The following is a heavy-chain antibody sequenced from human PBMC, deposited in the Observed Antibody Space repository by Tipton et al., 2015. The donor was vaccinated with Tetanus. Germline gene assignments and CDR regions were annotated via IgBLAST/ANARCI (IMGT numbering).Heavy chain of an antibody. Sequence: SLRLSCAASGFTFSSYSMNWVRQAPGKGLEWVSSIGSTDYIYYADSVRGRFTISRDNARNSLYLQMNSLRAEDTAMYYCARWTTYGSGWYIDYWGPGTLVTVSS. CDR3: ARWTTYGSGWYIDY. D-gene: IGHD6-19*01. CDR1: GFTFSSYS. V-gene: IGHV3-21*01. CDR2: IGSTDYI. J-gene: IGHJ4*01.